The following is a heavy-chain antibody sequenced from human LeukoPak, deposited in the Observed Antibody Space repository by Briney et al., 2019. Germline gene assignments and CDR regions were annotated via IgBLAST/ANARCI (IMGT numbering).Heavy chain of an antibody. D-gene: IGHD5-18*01. CDR2: ISSGGFT. J-gene: IGHJ4*02. V-gene: IGHV3-23*01. CDR1: GFTFSNFA. Sequence: GGSLRLSCTASGFTFSNFALSWVRQAPGKGLEWVSAISSGGFTYYADSVGGRLTISRDNSKNSLYLQMNSLRAEDTAVYYCAKDLYSTSWYGPFDYWGQGTLVTVSS. CDR3: AKDLYSTSWYGPFDY.